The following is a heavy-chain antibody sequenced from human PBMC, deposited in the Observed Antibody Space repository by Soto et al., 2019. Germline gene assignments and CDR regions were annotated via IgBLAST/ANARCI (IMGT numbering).Heavy chain of an antibody. V-gene: IGHV1-69*13. CDR2: IIPIFGTA. CDR1: GGTFSSDA. D-gene: IGHD3-3*01. J-gene: IGHJ6*02. CDR3: ARDVDDFWSGYYAAGGYGMDV. Sequence: TVKVSCKASGGTFSSDAISWVRQAPGQGLEWMGGIIPIFGTADYAQKFQGRVTITADESTSTAYIELSSLRSEDTAVYYCARDVDDFWSGYYAAGGYGMDVWGQGTTVTVSS.